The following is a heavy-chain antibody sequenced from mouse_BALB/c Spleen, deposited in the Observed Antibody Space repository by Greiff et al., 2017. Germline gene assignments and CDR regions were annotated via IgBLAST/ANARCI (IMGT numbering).Heavy chain of an antibody. Sequence: QVHVKQSGAELAKPGASVKMSCKASGYTFTSYWMHWVKQRPGQGLEWIGYINPSTGYTEYNQKFKDKATLTADKSSSTAYMQLSSLTSEDSAVYYCANLYYYDFDYWGQGTTLTVSS. V-gene: IGHV1-7*01. CDR2: INPSTGYT. J-gene: IGHJ2*01. CDR1: GYTFTSYW. CDR3: ANLYYYDFDY. D-gene: IGHD1-1*01.